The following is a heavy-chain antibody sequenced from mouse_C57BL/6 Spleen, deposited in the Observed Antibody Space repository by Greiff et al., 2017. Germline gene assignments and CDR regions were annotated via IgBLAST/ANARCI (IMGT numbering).Heavy chain of an antibody. V-gene: IGHV1-52*01. CDR2: IDPSDSET. J-gene: IGHJ3*01. CDR3: ARAYYGSSPFAY. CDR1: GYTFTSYW. D-gene: IGHD1-1*01. Sequence: HLQQPGAELVRPGSSVKLSCKASGYTFTSYWMHWVKQRPIQGLEWIGNIDPSDSETHYNQKFKDKATLTVDKSSSTAYMQLSSLTSEDSAVYYCARAYYGSSPFAYWGQGTLVTVSA.